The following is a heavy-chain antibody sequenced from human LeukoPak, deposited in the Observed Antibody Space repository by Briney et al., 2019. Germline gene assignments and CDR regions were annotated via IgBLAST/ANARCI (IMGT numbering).Heavy chain of an antibody. Sequence: SETLSLTCTVSGGSITTYGDYWDWIRQPPGKGLEWIGSISFSGITYSNPSLKSRLTISVDTSKNQFSLKLSSVTAADTAVYYCARTTSFYWYFDLWGRGTRVTVSS. J-gene: IGHJ2*01. V-gene: IGHV4-39*07. CDR3: ARTTSFYWYFDL. D-gene: IGHD4-17*01. CDR1: GGSITTYGDY. CDR2: ISFSGIT.